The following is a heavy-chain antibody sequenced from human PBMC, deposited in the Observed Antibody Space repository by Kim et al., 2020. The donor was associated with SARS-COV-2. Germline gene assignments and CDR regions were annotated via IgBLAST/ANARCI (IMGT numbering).Heavy chain of an antibody. D-gene: IGHD1-26*01. J-gene: IGHJ3*02. CDR1: GFTFSSYA. Sequence: GGSLRLSCAASGFTFSSYAMHWVRQAPGKGLEWVAVISYDGSNKYYADSVKGRFTISRDNSKNTLYLQMNSLRAEDTAVYYCARDHSGSYYQWVGHAFDIWGQGTMVTVSS. CDR3: ARDHSGSYYQWVGHAFDI. CDR2: ISYDGSNK. V-gene: IGHV3-30-3*01.